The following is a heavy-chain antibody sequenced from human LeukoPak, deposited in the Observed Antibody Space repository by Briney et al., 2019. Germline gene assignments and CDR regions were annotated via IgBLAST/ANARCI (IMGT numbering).Heavy chain of an antibody. CDR2: IYWDDDK. CDR3: ALLSRSWTFDY. CDR1: GFSLSTSGVG. V-gene: IGHV2-5*02. J-gene: IGHJ4*02. D-gene: IGHD6-13*01. Sequence: SGPTLVKPTQTLTLTCTFSGFSLSTSGVGVGWIRQPPGKALEWLALIYWDDDKRYSPSLKSRLTITKDTSKNREVLRMTNMDPVDTATYYCALLSRSWTFDYWGQGALVTVSS.